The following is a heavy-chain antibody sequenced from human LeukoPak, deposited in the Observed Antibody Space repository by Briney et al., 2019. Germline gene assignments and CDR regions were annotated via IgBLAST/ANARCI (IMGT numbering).Heavy chain of an antibody. CDR2: ISSSGSTI. Sequence: GGSLRLSCAASGFTFSDYYMSWIRQAPGKGLEWVSYISSSGSTIYYADSVKGRFTISRDNAKNSLYLQMNSLRAEDTAVYYCARDSVVVPAALRNYYYGMDVWGQGTTVTASS. V-gene: IGHV3-11*01. CDR3: ARDSVVVPAALRNYYYGMDV. J-gene: IGHJ6*02. D-gene: IGHD2-2*01. CDR1: GFTFSDYY.